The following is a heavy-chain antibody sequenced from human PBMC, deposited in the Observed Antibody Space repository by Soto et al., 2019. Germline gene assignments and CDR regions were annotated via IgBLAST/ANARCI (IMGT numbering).Heavy chain of an antibody. CDR1: GGSVSGYY. CDR2: INHSGST. V-gene: IGHV4-34*01. Sequence: SETLSLTCADYGGSVSGYYWSWIRQPPGKGLEWIGEINHSGSTNYNPSLKSRVTISVDTSKNQFSLKLSSVTAADTAVYYCARSLRITMVRGVIITTPTGYWGQGTLVTVS. D-gene: IGHD3-10*01. J-gene: IGHJ4*02. CDR3: ARSLRITMVRGVIITTPTGY.